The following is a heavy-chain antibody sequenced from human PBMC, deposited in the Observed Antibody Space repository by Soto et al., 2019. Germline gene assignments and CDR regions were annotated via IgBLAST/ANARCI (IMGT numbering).Heavy chain of an antibody. V-gene: IGHV3-23*01. CDR1: GFTFVTYG. J-gene: IGHJ4*02. D-gene: IGHD4-4*01. CDR3: VQGVSKYDY. Sequence: EVQLLESGGGLEQPGGSLRLSCAASGFTFVTYGMSWVRQAPWKGLEWVSGISPSGDNRYHADSVKGRFIISRDNSNKALYLQMNSLRDEDTAVYYCVQGVSKYDYWGQGTLVTVSS. CDR2: ISPSGDNR.